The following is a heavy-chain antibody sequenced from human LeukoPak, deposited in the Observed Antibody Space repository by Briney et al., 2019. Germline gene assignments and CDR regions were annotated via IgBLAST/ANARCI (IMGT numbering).Heavy chain of an antibody. CDR3: ARVIAAAGIDY. J-gene: IGHJ4*02. V-gene: IGHV3-21*01. CDR2: ISSSSSYI. D-gene: IGHD6-13*01. CDR1: GFTFSSYA. Sequence: PGGSLRLSCAASGFTFSSYAMSWVRQAPGKGLEWVSSISSSSSYIYYADSVKGRFTISRDNAKNSLYLQMNSLRAEDTAVYYCARVIAAAGIDYWGQGTLVTVSS.